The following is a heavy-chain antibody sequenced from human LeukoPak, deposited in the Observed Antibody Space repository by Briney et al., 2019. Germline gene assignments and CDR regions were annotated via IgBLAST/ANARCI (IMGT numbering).Heavy chain of an antibody. V-gene: IGHV3-66*02. D-gene: IGHD1-1*01. CDR1: GFTVSSNY. J-gene: IGHJ6*03. CDR2: IYSGGST. CDR3: ARVGVDWNEVYYMDV. Sequence: GGSLRLSCAASGFTVSSNYMSWVRQAPGKGLEWVSVIYSGGSTYYADSVKGRFTISRDNSKNTLYLQMNSLRAEDTAVYYCARVGVDWNEVYYMDVWGKGTTVTVSS.